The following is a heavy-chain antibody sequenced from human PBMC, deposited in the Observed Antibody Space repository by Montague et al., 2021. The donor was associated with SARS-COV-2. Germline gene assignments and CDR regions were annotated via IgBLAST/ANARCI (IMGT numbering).Heavy chain of an antibody. CDR2: IDWDDGK. V-gene: IGHV2-70*11. CDR1: GFSLSTSGMC. D-gene: IGHD3-9*01. J-gene: IGHJ6*02. Sequence: PALVKPTQTLTLTCTFSGFSLSTSGMCVSWIRQPPGKALEWLARIDWDDGKYYSTSLKTRLTISKDTSKNQVVLTMTNMDPVDTATYYCARTYYDILTGRDYGMDVWGQGTTVTVSS. CDR3: ARTYYDILTGRDYGMDV.